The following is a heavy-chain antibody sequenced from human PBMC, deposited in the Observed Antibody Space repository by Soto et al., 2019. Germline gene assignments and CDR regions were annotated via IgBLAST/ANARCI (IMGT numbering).Heavy chain of an antibody. V-gene: IGHV1-18*04. CDR2: INGYTGNT. CDR3: ARDDIATRPQYYYGMDV. J-gene: IGHJ6*02. Sequence: ASVKVXCKASGYTXTTYGISWVRQASGQGLEWMGWINGYTGNTKYAQRFQGRVTMTRDTSTSTAYMEVRSLRSDDTAVYYCARDDIATRPQYYYGMDVWGQGTTVTVSS. CDR1: GYTXTTYG. D-gene: IGHD6-6*01.